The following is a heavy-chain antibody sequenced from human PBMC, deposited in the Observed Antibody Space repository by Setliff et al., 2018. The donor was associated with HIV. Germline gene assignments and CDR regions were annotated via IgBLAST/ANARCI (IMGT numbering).Heavy chain of an antibody. CDR2: IYHNGNT. D-gene: IGHD4-4*01. CDR1: GGSTSSSSYY. V-gene: IGHV4-39*07. CDR3: ATSLITVPPDAFDI. J-gene: IGHJ3*02. Sequence: SETLSLTCTVAGGSTSSSSYYWGWIRQPPGMGLEWIASIYHNGNTYYNPSLKSLVTMSVDTSKNQFSLKLSSVTAADTAVYYCATSLITVPPDAFDIWGQGTMVTVS.